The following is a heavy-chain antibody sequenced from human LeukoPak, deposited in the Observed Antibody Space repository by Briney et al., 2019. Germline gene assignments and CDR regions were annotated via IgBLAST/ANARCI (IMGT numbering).Heavy chain of an antibody. CDR2: ISGSGGST. CDR3: AKRGTLTWFATSYGMDV. V-gene: IGHV3-23*01. D-gene: IGHD3-10*01. CDR1: GFTFSNYA. J-gene: IGHJ6*02. Sequence: GGSLRLSCAASGFTFSNYAMSWVRQAPGKGLEWVSAISGSGGSTYYADSVKGRFTISRDNSKNTLYLQMNSLRAEDTAVYYCAKRGTLTWFATSYGMDVWGQGTTVTVSS.